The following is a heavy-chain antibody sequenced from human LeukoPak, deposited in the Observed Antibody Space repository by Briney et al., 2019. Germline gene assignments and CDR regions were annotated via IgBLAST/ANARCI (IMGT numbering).Heavy chain of an antibody. D-gene: IGHD2-21*01. J-gene: IGHJ4*02. CDR2: ISGSGGST. CDR1: GFTFSSYA. V-gene: IGHV3-23*01. CDR3: VQGPYLDY. Sequence: PGASLRLSCAASGFTFSSYAMSWVRQAPEKGLEWVSAISGSGGSTYYADSVKGRFTISRDNSKNTLYLQMNSLRAEDTAVYYCVQGPYLDYWGQGTLVTVSS.